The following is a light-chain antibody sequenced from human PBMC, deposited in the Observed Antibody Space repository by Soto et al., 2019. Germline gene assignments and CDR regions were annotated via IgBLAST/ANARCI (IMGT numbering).Light chain of an antibody. CDR1: QSISTW. Sequence: DIQMTQSPSTLSASVGDRVTITCRASQSISTWLAWYQHKPGKAPKLLIYKASNLETGVPSRCSGRESGTEFTLTTSSLEPDDFATYYSQQYNRYWTFGQGTKGEMK. V-gene: IGKV1-5*03. J-gene: IGKJ1*01. CDR2: KAS. CDR3: QQYNRYWT.